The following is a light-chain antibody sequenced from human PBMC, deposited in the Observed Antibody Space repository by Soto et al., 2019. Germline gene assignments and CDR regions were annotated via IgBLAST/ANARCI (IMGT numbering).Light chain of an antibody. CDR1: SSNIGSNT. CDR2: NDN. Sequence: QSVLTQPPSASGTPGQRVTISCSGSSSNIGSNTVNWYQQITGTAPKLLIYNDNQRPSGVPDRFSGSKSGTSCSLAISGLQSEDEGDYYCAAWDDSLNGHVVFGGGTKVTVL. CDR3: AAWDDSLNGHVV. J-gene: IGLJ2*01. V-gene: IGLV1-44*01.